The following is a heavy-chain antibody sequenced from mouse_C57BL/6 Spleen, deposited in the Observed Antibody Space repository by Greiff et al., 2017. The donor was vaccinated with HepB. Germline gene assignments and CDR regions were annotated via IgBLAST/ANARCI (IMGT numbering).Heavy chain of an antibody. J-gene: IGHJ1*03. Sequence: QVQLQQPGAELVKPGASVKMSCKASGYTFTSYWITWVKQRPGQGLEWIGDIYPGSGSTNYNEKFKSHATLTVDTSSSTAYMQLSSLTSEDSAVYYCARRGLRDWYFDVWGTGTTVTVSS. CDR1: GYTFTSYW. CDR2: IYPGSGST. D-gene: IGHD1-1*01. V-gene: IGHV1-55*01. CDR3: ARRGLRDWYFDV.